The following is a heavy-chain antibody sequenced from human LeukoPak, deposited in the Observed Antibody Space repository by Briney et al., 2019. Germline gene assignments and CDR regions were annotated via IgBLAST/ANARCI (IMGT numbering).Heavy chain of an antibody. D-gene: IGHD5-24*01. Sequence: GGSLTLSCAASGFTFSSYGMHWVRQAPGKGLEWVAVISYDGSNKYYADSVKGRFTISRDNSKNTLYLQMNSLRAEDTAVYYCAKGWLQLDYWGQGTLVTVSS. V-gene: IGHV3-30*18. CDR2: ISYDGSNK. CDR3: AKGWLQLDY. J-gene: IGHJ4*02. CDR1: GFTFSSYG.